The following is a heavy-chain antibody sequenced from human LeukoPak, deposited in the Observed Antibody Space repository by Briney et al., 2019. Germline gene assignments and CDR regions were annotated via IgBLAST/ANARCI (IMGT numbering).Heavy chain of an antibody. CDR3: ARCRRAGTYLYGSGFNWFDP. Sequence: SETLSLTCAVYGGSFSGYYWSWICQPPGKGLEWIGEINHSGSTNYNPSLKSRVTISVDTSKNQFSLKLSSVTAADTAVYYCARCRRAGTYLYGSGFNWFDPWGQGTLVTVSS. D-gene: IGHD3-10*01. J-gene: IGHJ5*02. CDR2: INHSGST. V-gene: IGHV4-34*01. CDR1: GGSFSGYY.